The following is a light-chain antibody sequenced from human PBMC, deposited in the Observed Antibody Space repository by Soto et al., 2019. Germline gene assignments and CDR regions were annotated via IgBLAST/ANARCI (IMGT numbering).Light chain of an antibody. CDR2: SSS. J-gene: IGKJ2*01. CDR3: QQYQGFPFT. Sequence: DIPMTQSPSTLSASVGDRVIITCRASQYINTWLAWYQQKPGRAPKLLIYSSSSLESGVPSRFSGSGSGSEFTLTISSLQSDDFATYYCQQYQGFPFTVGQRTKLEI. V-gene: IGKV1-5*03. CDR1: QYINTW.